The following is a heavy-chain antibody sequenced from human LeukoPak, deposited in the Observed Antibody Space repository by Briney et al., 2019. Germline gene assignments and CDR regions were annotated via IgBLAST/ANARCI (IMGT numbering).Heavy chain of an antibody. CDR1: GYSFTSYW. CDR3: ARQKGYYDILTGYSWRGMDV. Sequence: GESLKISCKGSGYSFTSYWIGWVRQMPGKGLEWMGIIYPGDSDTRYSPSFQGQVTISADKSISTAYLQWSSLKASDTAMYYCARQKGYYDILTGYSWRGMDVWGQGTTVTVSS. D-gene: IGHD3-9*01. V-gene: IGHV5-51*01. J-gene: IGHJ6*02. CDR2: IYPGDSDT.